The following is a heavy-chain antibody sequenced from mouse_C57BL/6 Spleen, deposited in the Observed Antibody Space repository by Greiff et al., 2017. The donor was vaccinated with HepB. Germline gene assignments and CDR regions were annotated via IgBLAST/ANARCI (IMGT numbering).Heavy chain of an antibody. V-gene: IGHV1-50*01. J-gene: IGHJ4*01. CDR2: IDPSDSYT. D-gene: IGHD1-1*01. CDR3: ASTVVDYYAMDY. CDR1: GYTFTSYW. Sequence: VQLQQSGAELVKPGASVKLSCKASGYTFTSYWMQWVKQRPGQGLEWIGEIDPSDSYTNYNQKFKGKATLTVDTSSSTAHMQLSSLTSEDSAVYYCASTVVDYYAMDYWGQGTSVTVSS.